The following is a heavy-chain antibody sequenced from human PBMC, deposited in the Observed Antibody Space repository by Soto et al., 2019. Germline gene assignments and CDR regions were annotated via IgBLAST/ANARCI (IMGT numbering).Heavy chain of an antibody. J-gene: IGHJ6*02. CDR3: ARGGYYYGSGSYYNPDPYYYYYYGMDV. D-gene: IGHD3-10*01. CDR1: GYTFTSYA. CDR2: INAGNGNT. Sequence: ASVKVSCKASGYTFTSYAMHWVRQAPGQRLEWMGWINAGNGNTKYSQKFQGRVTITRDTSASTAYMELSSLRSEDTAVYYCARGGYYYGSGSYYNPDPYYYYYYGMDVWGQGTTVTVSS. V-gene: IGHV1-3*01.